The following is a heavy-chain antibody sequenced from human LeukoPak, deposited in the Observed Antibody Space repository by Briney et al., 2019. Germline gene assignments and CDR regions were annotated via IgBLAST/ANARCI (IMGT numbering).Heavy chain of an antibody. V-gene: IGHV6-1*01. CDR1: GDNVSSISVA. J-gene: IGHJ6*02. CDR2: TYYRSKWYY. CDR3: SLARSEYHYGMDV. Sequence: SQTLSLTCAISGDNVSSISVAWNWIRQSPSRGLEWLGRTYYRSKWYYEYAVSVKSRINISPDTSKNQFSLQLTSVTPEDTAVYYCSLARSEYHYGMDVWGRGTTVTVSS.